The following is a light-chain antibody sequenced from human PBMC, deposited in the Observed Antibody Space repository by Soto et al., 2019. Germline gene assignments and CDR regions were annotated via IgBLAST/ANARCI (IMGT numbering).Light chain of an antibody. CDR1: QSITSW. CDR2: KAS. V-gene: IGKV1-5*03. Sequence: DIKMTQSPATLSVFLGERVTISCRASQSITSWLAWYHQKPGKAPTILIYKASTIESGIPARFRGSGSGTEFSLTISSLQPDDFATYFCHPYHLPSTFGPANKVD. CDR3: HPYHLPST. J-gene: IGKJ3*01.